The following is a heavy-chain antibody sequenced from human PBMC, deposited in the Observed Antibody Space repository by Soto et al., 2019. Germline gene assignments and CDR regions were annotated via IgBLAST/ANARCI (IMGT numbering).Heavy chain of an antibody. CDR3: ARDTRSEEGVDL. V-gene: IGHV1-18*01. D-gene: IGHD2-2*01. CDR2: ISAYNGDT. CDR1: GYNFISYG. J-gene: IGHJ5*02. Sequence: QVHLVQSGAEVKKPGASVRVSCKASGYNFISYGISWVRQAPGQGLEWMGWISAYNGDTKFAEKFQGRVTMTTDRSTTVYMELRSLRYDDTAVYYCARDTRSEEGVDLWGQGTLVTVSS.